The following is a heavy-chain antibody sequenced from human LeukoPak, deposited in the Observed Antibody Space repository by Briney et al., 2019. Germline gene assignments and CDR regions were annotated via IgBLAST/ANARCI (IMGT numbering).Heavy chain of an antibody. CDR3: ARLHFWSGPDAFDI. J-gene: IGHJ3*02. CDR1: GFTFSSYG. V-gene: IGHV3-21*01. D-gene: IGHD3-3*02. Sequence: GGSLRLSFAASGFTFSSYGMNWVRQAPGRGLEGVSSISSSSSYIYYADSVKGRFTISRDNAKNSLYLQMNSLRAEDTAVYYCARLHFWSGPDAFDIWGQGTMVTVSS. CDR2: ISSSSSYI.